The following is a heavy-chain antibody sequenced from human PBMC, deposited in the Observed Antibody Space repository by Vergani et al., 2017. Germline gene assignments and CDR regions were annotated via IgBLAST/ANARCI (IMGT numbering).Heavy chain of an antibody. CDR1: GGTFSSYA. V-gene: IGHV1-69*01. Sequence: QVQLVQSGAEVKKPGSSVKVSCKASGGTFSSYAISWVRQAPGQGLEWMGGIIPIFCTANYAQKFQGRVTITADEYPSTAYMALSSLRSADTAVYYCARESPTYYDYVWGSYRYEFDYWGQGTLVTVSS. CDR2: IIPIFCTA. D-gene: IGHD3-16*02. J-gene: IGHJ4*02. CDR3: ARESPTYYDYVWGSYRYEFDY.